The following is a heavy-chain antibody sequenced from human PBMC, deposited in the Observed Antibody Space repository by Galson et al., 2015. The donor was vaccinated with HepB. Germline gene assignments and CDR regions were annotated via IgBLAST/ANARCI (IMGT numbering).Heavy chain of an antibody. V-gene: IGHV1-8*01. CDR3: ARGSQNWELLGARRYMDV. D-gene: IGHD1-26*01. CDR2: MNPNSGNT. Sequence: SVKVSCKASGYTFTSYDINWVRQATGQGLEWMGWMNPNSGNTGYAQKFQGRVTMTRNTSTSTAYMELSSLRSEDTAVYYCARGSQNWELLGARRYMDVWGKGTTVTVSS. CDR1: GYTFTSYD. J-gene: IGHJ6*03.